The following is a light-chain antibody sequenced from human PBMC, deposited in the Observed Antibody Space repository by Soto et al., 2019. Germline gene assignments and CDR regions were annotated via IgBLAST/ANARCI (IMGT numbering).Light chain of an antibody. Sequence: QSALTQPPSASGSPGQSVTISCTGTSSDVGGYNYVSWYQQHPGKAPKVLIYDVNKRPSGVPDRVSGSKSGNTASLTVSGLQAEDEADYYCSPHAGSNNPFVFGTGTKLTVL. CDR1: SSDVGGYNY. V-gene: IGLV2-8*01. CDR3: SPHAGSNNPFV. CDR2: DVN. J-gene: IGLJ1*01.